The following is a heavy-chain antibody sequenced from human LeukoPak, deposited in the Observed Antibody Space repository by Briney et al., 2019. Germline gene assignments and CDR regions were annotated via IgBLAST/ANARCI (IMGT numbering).Heavy chain of an antibody. CDR1: GFTFSSYA. J-gene: IGHJ4*02. D-gene: IGHD1-26*01. V-gene: IGHV3-30*04. CDR2: ISYDGSNK. CDR3: TRDYPYSGSYYGNFDY. Sequence: GGSLRLSCAASGFTFSSYAMHWVRQAPGKGLERVAVISYDGSNKYYADSVKGRFTISRDNSKNTLYLQMNSLRAEDTAVYYCTRDYPYSGSYYGNFDYWGQGTLVTVSS.